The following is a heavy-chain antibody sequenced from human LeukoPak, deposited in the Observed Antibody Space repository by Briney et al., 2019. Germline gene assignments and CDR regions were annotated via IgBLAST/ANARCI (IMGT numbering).Heavy chain of an antibody. CDR1: GFTFSIDW. CDR2: IKQDGSQK. J-gene: IGHJ4*02. D-gene: IGHD5-24*01. Sequence: SGGSLRLSCAASGFTFSIDWMSWVRQAPGRGLEWVASIKQDGSQKFYVDYVKGRFTISRDNAENSLYLQMNSLRAEDTAVYYCARGGNNYVHFDYWGQGTLVTVSS. V-gene: IGHV3-7*04. CDR3: ARGGNNYVHFDY.